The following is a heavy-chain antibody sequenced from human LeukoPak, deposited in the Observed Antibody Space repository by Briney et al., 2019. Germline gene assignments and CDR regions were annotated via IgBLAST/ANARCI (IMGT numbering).Heavy chain of an antibody. CDR3: ARGLRGHSSSSTLIDY. J-gene: IGHJ4*02. Sequence: SETLSLTCAVYGGSFRGYYWSWIRQPPGKGLEWIGEINHSGSTNYNPSLKSRVTISVDTSKNQFSLKLSSVTAADTAVYYCARGLRGHSSSSTLIDYWGQGTLVAVSS. D-gene: IGHD6-6*01. CDR2: INHSGST. V-gene: IGHV4-34*01. CDR1: GGSFRGYY.